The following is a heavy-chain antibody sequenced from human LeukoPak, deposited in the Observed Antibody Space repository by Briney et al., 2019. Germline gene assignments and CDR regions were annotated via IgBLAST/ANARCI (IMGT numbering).Heavy chain of an antibody. CDR3: ARAGVGTSNGNY. V-gene: IGHV1-2*02. CDR1: GYTFPTYY. D-gene: IGHD3-3*01. J-gene: IGHJ4*02. CDR2: INTNSRGK. Sequence: ASVKVSYKASGYTFPTYYMHWVRQPPAQGLEGMGWINTNSRGKNYAQKFQGRVTMTRDTSISTADMERNRRRSDDMAVYDCARAGVGTSNGNYWGQGTLVTVSS.